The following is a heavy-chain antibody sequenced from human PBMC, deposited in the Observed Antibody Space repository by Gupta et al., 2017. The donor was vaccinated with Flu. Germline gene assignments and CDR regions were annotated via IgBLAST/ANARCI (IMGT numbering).Heavy chain of an antibody. CDR2: ISGSGGST. CDR1: GFTFSSYA. Sequence: EVQLLESGGGLVQPGGSLRLSCAASGFTFSSYAMSWVRQAPGKGLEWVSAISGSGGSTYYADSVKGRFTISRDNSKNTLYLQMNSLRAEDTAVYYCAKDLFSPDEVGTIEAAAGIHWGQGTLVTVSS. D-gene: IGHD6-13*01. J-gene: IGHJ4*02. CDR3: AKDLFSPDEVGTIEAAAGIH. V-gene: IGHV3-23*01.